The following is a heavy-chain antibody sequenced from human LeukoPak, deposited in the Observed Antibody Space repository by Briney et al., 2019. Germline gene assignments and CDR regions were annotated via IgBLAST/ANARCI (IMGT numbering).Heavy chain of an antibody. V-gene: IGHV1-69*05. CDR3: ARDPGQQLPHNYYYYYMDV. CDR1: GGTFSSYA. Sequence: SVKVSCKASGGTFSSYAISWVRQAPGQGLEWMGGIIPIFGTANYAQKFQGRVTITTDESTSTAYMELSSLRSEDTAVYYCARDPGQQLPHNYYYYYMDVWGKGTTVTVSS. J-gene: IGHJ6*03. CDR2: IIPIFGTA. D-gene: IGHD6-13*01.